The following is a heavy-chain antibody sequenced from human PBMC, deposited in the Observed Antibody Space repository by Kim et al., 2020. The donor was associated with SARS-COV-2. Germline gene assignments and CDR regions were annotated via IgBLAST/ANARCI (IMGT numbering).Heavy chain of an antibody. Sequence: GGSLRLSCAASGFTFGDYAMHWVRQAPGKGLEWVSGISWNSGSIGYADSVKGRFTISRDNAKNSLYLQMNSLRAEDTALYYCAKDAAARLPRRQTGWFDPWGQGTLVTVSS. J-gene: IGHJ5*02. D-gene: IGHD6-6*01. CDR2: ISWNSGSI. V-gene: IGHV3-9*01. CDR1: GFTFGDYA. CDR3: AKDAAARLPRRQTGWFDP.